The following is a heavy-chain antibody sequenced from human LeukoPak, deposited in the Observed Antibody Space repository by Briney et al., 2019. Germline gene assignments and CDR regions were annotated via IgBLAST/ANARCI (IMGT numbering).Heavy chain of an antibody. CDR3: ARERYGSDDYFDY. CDR1: GFTFSSYW. J-gene: IGHJ4*02. V-gene: IGHV3-7*01. CDR2: IKQDGSEK. Sequence: GGSLRLSCAASGFTFSSYWMSWVRQAPGKGLEWVANIKQDGSEKYYVDSVKGRFTIPRDNAKNSLYLQMNSLRAEDTAVYYCARERYGSDDYFDYWGQGTLVTVSS. D-gene: IGHD3-10*01.